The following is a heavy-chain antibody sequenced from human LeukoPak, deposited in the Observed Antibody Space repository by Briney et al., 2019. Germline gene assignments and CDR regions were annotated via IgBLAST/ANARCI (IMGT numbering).Heavy chain of an antibody. D-gene: IGHD3-16*01. Sequence: GRSLRLSCAASGFTFSSYAINWVRQAPGKGLEWVSSISGSSTYIYYADSVKGRFTISRDNAKNSLYLQMNSLRAEDTALYYCARVGGGYGMDVWGQGTTVTVSS. V-gene: IGHV3-21*01. J-gene: IGHJ6*02. CDR1: GFTFSSYA. CDR2: ISGSSTYI. CDR3: ARVGGGYGMDV.